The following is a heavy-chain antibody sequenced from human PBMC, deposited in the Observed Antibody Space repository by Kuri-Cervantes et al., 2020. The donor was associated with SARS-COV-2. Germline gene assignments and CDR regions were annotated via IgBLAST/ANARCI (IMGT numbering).Heavy chain of an antibody. J-gene: IGHJ2*01. CDR1: GLTFSSYA. Sequence: ETLSLTCAASGLTFSSYAMSWVRQAPGKGLEWVSAISGSGGSTYYADSVKGRFTISRDNSKNTLYLQMNSLRAEDTAVYYCAKDLHYDFWSGWYFDLWGRGTRVTVSS. D-gene: IGHD3-3*01. CDR3: AKDLHYDFWSGWYFDL. V-gene: IGHV3-23*01. CDR2: ISGSGGST.